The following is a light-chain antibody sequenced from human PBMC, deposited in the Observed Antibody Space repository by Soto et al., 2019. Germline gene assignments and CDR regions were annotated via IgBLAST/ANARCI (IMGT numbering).Light chain of an antibody. CDR2: AAS. J-gene: IGKJ1*01. CDR3: QQLNSYQWT. Sequence: DIQLTQSPSFLSASVGDRVTITCRASQGISSYLAWYQQKPGKAPKLLIYAASTLQSGVPSRFSGSGSGTEFTLTISSLQPEDFATYYCQQLNSYQWTFSQGTKVEIK. V-gene: IGKV1-9*01. CDR1: QGISSY.